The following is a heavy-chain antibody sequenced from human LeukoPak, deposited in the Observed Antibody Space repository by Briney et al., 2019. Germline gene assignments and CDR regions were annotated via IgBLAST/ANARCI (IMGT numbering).Heavy chain of an antibody. D-gene: IGHD5-18*01. CDR1: GNSISSGDNY. J-gene: IGHJ4*02. V-gene: IGHV4-61*02. Sequence: SETLSLTCTVSGNSISSGDNYWSWIRQPAGKGLEWIGRIYTSGSTNYNPSLKSRVTMSVDTSKNQFSLKLSSVTAADTAVYYCASPPTGYSYGYFDYWGQGTLVTVSS. CDR2: IYTSGST. CDR3: ASPPTGYSYGYFDY.